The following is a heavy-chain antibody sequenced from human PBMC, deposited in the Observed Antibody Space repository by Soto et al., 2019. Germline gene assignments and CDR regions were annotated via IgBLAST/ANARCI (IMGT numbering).Heavy chain of an antibody. Sequence: QVQLQESGPGLVTPSGTLSLTCTVSGVSITNRNWWSWVRQSPGKGLEWIGEIDETGTTHHNPSLXSXVXMPXDKANNQLSLKLTSVIAADTAVYYCARNSGTTQGDWGQGTLVTVSS. CDR1: GVSITNRNW. CDR3: ARNSGTTQGD. CDR2: IDETGTT. J-gene: IGHJ4*02. D-gene: IGHD3-10*01. V-gene: IGHV4-4*02.